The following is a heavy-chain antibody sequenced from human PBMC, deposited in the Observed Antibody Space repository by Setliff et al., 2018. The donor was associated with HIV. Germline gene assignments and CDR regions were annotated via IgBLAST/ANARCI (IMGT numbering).Heavy chain of an antibody. CDR1: SESFGDYY. D-gene: IGHD3-22*01. CDR3: ARHYDSSGPNYHYFYMDV. Sequence: LSLTCAVYSESFGDYYWSWLRQSPGKGLEWIGEINHSGSTKYNPSLKSRVIMSVDTSKKQFSLKLTFVTAADTAVYFCARHYDSSGPNYHYFYMDVWGKGTTVT. V-gene: IGHV4-34*01. CDR2: INHSGST. J-gene: IGHJ6*03.